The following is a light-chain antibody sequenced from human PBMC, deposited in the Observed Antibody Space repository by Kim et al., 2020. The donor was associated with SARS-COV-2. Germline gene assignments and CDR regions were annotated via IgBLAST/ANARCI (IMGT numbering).Light chain of an antibody. J-gene: IGKJ4*01. CDR3: QQREDWPPT. Sequence: EIVLTQSPATLSLSPGERATLSCRASQSVSTSVAWFQHKPGQAPRLLIHDASYRATGIPARFSGSGSGTDFTLTITGLQAEDFAVYYCQQREDWPPTFGGGTKVDIK. CDR1: QSVSTS. CDR2: DAS. V-gene: IGKV3-11*01.